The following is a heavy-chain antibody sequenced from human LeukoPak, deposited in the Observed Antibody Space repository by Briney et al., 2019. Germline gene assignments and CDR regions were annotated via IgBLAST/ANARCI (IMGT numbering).Heavy chain of an antibody. D-gene: IGHD3-10*01. V-gene: IGHV1-69*01. J-gene: IGHJ5*02. Sequence: SVKVSCKASGGTFSSYAISWVRQAPGQGLEWMGGMIPIFGTANYAQKFQGRVTITADESTSTAYMRLSSLRSEDTAVYYCARDCSGSGSYYRRGGGCWFDPWGQGTLVTVSS. CDR3: ARDCSGSGSYYRRGGGCWFDP. CDR1: GGTFSSYA. CDR2: MIPIFGTA.